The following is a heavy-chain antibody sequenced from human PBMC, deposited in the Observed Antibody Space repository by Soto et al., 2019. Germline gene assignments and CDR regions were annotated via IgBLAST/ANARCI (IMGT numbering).Heavy chain of an antibody. CDR3: ARDFPAPSGRHNYGMDV. CDR2: IYYSGST. V-gene: IGHV4-59*01. J-gene: IGHJ6*02. D-gene: IGHD2-2*01. Sequence: PSETLSLTCTVSGGSISSYYWSWIRQPPGKGLEWIGYIYYSGSTNYNPSLKSRVTISVDTSKNQFSLKLSSVTAADTAVYYCARDFPAPSGRHNYGMDVWGRGTTVTVSS. CDR1: GGSISSYY.